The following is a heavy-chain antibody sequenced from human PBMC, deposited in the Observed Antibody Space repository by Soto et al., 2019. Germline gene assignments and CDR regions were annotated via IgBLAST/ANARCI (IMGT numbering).Heavy chain of an antibody. CDR1: GGTFSSYA. CDR3: ARRVRYCSSTSCQNYGMDV. J-gene: IGHJ6*01. Sequence: SVEVSCKASGGTFSSYATSWVRQAPGQGLEWMGGTIPIFGTANYAQKFQGRVTITADKSTSTAYMELSSLRSEDTAVYYCARRVRYCSSTSCQNYGMDVWGQGTTVTVSS. D-gene: IGHD2-2*01. CDR2: TIPIFGTA. V-gene: IGHV1-69*06.